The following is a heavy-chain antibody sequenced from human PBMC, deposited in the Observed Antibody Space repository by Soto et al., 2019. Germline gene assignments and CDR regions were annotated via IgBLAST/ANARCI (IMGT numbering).Heavy chain of an antibody. CDR2: ISYDGSNK. CDR1: GFTFSSYG. D-gene: IGHD5-18*01. CDR3: AKGEGWLAGLDFDY. V-gene: IGHV3-30*18. Sequence: QVQLVESGGGVVQPGSSLRLSCAASGFTFSSYGMHWVRQAPGKGLEWVAVISYDGSNKYYADSVKGRFTISRDNSKNTLYLQMNSLRAEDTAVYYCAKGEGWLAGLDFDYWGQGTLVTVSS. J-gene: IGHJ4*02.